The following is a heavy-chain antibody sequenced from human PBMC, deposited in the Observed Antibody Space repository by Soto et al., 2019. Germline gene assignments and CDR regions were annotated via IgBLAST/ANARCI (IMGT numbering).Heavy chain of an antibody. CDR3: AKSSGDYRDYYYYYMDV. Sequence: EVQLLESGGGLVQPGGSLRLSCAASGFIFSNYAMTWVRQAPGKGLEWVSTVSGSGDSTYSADSVKGRFTFSRDNSKNTLYVQMISLRAEDAAVYYCAKSSGDYRDYYYYYMDVWGKGTTVTVS. V-gene: IGHV3-23*01. D-gene: IGHD4-17*01. CDR1: GFIFSNYA. J-gene: IGHJ6*03. CDR2: VSGSGDST.